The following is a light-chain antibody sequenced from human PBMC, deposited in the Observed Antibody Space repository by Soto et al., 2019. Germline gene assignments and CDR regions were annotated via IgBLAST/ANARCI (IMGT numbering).Light chain of an antibody. J-gene: IGLJ1*01. Sequence: QSALTQPASVSGSPGQSITISCPGTSSDVGGYNYVSWYQQHPGKAPKLMIYDVSNRPSGVSNRFSGSKSGNTASLTISGPQAEDEADYYCSSYTSSSPLDVFGTGTKLTVL. CDR1: SSDVGGYNY. V-gene: IGLV2-14*01. CDR2: DVS. CDR3: SSYTSSSPLDV.